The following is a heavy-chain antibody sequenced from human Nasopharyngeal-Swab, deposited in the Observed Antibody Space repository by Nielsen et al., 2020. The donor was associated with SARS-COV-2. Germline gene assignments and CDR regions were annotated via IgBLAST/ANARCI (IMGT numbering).Heavy chain of an antibody. Sequence: LRLPCTVSGASINSRDYYWSWIRQPPGKGLEWIGYIYYSGSTYYDPSLKSRVTISMDTSKNHFSLDMTSVSAADTAVYYCARDTNYGGESLSGTFDIWGQGTMVTVSS. CDR3: ARDTNYGGESLSGTFDI. CDR2: IYYSGST. J-gene: IGHJ3*02. V-gene: IGHV4-30-4*01. D-gene: IGHD4-23*01. CDR1: GASINSRDYY.